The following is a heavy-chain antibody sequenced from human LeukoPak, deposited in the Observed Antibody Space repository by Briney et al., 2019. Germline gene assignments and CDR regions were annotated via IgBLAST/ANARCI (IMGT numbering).Heavy chain of an antibody. Sequence: ASVKVSCKASGDTFNSVALSWVRLAPGQGLEWMGGIIPIFGTANYAQRFLGRVTITSDESTSTAYMEINSLTSEDTAVYYCARLSDPSKSPGPLDIWGKGTTVTVSP. CDR2: IIPIFGTA. CDR1: GDTFNSVA. D-gene: IGHD4-11*01. CDR3: ARLSDPSKSPGPLDI. J-gene: IGHJ6*04. V-gene: IGHV1-69*13.